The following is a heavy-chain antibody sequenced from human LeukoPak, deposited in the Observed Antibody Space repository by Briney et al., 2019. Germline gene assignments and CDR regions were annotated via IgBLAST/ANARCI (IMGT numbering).Heavy chain of an antibody. CDR3: ARDSALAQAVMFDH. Sequence: ASVKVSCKASGYTFTGYYMHWVRQAPGQGLEWTGWINPNSGGTNYAQKFQGRVTMTRDTSISTAYMELSRLRSDDTAVYYCARDSALAQAVMFDHWGQGTLVTVSS. V-gene: IGHV1-2*02. CDR1: GYTFTGYY. J-gene: IGHJ4*02. CDR2: INPNSGGT. D-gene: IGHD6-19*01.